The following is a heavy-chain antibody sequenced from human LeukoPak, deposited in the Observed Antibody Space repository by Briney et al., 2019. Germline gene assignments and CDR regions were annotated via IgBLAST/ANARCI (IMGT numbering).Heavy chain of an antibody. V-gene: IGHV1-18*01. CDR2: ISAYNGNT. J-gene: IGHJ4*02. D-gene: IGHD2-2*01. CDR3: TLGYCSSTSCSDDGF. Sequence: GASVTVSCKASGYTFTSYGISWVRQAPGQGLEWMGWISAYNGNTNYAQKLQGRVTMTTDTSTSTAYMELRSLRSDDTAVYYCTLGYCSSTSCSDDGFWGQGTLVTVSS. CDR1: GYTFTSYG.